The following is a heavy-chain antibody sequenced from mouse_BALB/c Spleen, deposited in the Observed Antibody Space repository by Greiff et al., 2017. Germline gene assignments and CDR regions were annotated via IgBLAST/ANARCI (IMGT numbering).Heavy chain of an antibody. Sequence: VQLQQSGAELMKPGASVKISCKATGYTFTSYWIEWVKQRPGHGLEWIGEILPGSGSTNYNEKFKGKATFTADTSSNTAYMQLSSLTSEDSAVYYCARRGCTTTWFAYWGEGTLVTVSA. CDR3: ARRGCTTTWFAY. CDR1: GYTFTSYW. J-gene: IGHJ3*01. V-gene: IGHV1-9*01. D-gene: IGHD2-14*01. CDR2: ILPGSGST.